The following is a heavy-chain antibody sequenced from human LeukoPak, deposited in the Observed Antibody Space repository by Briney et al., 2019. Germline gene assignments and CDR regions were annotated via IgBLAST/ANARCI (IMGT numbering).Heavy chain of an antibody. J-gene: IGHJ4*02. V-gene: IGHV4-39*01. CDR2: IYYSGST. Sequence: PSETLSLTCTVSGGSISSSSYYWGWIRQPPGKGLEWIGSIYYSGSTYYNPSPKSRVTISVDTSKNQFSLKLSSVTAADTAVYYCAQWETGTFSWGQGTLVTVSS. CDR3: AQWETGTFS. CDR1: GGSISSSSYY. D-gene: IGHD1-1*01.